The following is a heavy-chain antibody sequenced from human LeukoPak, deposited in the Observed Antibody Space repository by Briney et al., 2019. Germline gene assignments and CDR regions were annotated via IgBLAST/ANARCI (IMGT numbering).Heavy chain of an antibody. CDR3: AKMVATTRRGIDY. V-gene: IGHV3-23*01. CDR2: ISGSGGRT. Sequence: GGSLRLSHSASGFTFRSYATSGVRHAPGEGVEGVSAISGSGGRTYYADSVKGRFTISRDNSKNTLYLQMNSLRAEDTAVYYCAKMVATTRRGIDYWGQGTLVTVSS. J-gene: IGHJ4*02. D-gene: IGHD5-12*01. CDR1: GFTFRSYA.